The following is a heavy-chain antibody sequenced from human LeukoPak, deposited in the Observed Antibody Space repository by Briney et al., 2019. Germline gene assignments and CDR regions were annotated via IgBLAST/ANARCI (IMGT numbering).Heavy chain of an antibody. J-gene: IGHJ4*02. Sequence: PGGSLRLSCAASGFTFSSYWMSWVRQAPGKGLEWVANIKRDGSDKYYVDSVKGRFTISRDNAKNSLNLQMNSLRAEDTAVYYCARALYSSGWYPDYFDFWGQGTLVTVSS. D-gene: IGHD6-19*01. V-gene: IGHV3-7*01. CDR3: ARALYSSGWYPDYFDF. CDR1: GFTFSSYW. CDR2: IKRDGSDK.